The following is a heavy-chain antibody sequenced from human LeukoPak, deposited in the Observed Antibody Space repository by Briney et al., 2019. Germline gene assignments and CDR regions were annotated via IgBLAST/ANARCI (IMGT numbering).Heavy chain of an antibody. V-gene: IGHV3-21*01. CDR3: ARDSRSVYYYYYMDV. Sequence: GGSLRLSCAASGFTFSSYSMNWVRQAPGKGLEWVSSISSSSSYIYYADSVKGRFTISRGNAKNSLYLQMNSLRAEDTAVYYCARDSRSVYYYYYMDVWGKGTTVTVSS. J-gene: IGHJ6*03. CDR1: GFTFSSYS. D-gene: IGHD6-13*01. CDR2: ISSSSSYI.